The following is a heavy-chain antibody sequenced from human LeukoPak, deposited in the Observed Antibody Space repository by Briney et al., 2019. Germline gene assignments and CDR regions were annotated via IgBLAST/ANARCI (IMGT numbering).Heavy chain of an antibody. V-gene: IGHV4-34*01. D-gene: IGHD3-10*01. CDR1: GGSFSGYY. J-gene: IGHJ6*03. CDR2: INHSGST. CDR3: ARQYGSGSYYHGYYYYYYMDV. Sequence: SETLSLTCAVYGGSFSGYYWSWIRQPPGKGLEWIGEINHSGSTNYNPSLKSRVTISVDTSKNQFSLKLSSVTAADTAVYYCARQYGSGSYYHGYYYYYYMDVWGKGATVTISS.